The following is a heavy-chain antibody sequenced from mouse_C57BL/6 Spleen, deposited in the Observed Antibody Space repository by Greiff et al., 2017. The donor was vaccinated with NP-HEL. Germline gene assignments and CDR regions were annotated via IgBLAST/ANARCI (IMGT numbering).Heavy chain of an antibody. Sequence: VQLQQSGPGLVAPSQSLSITCTVSGFSLPSYGVSWVRQPPGKGLEWLGVIWGDGSTNYHSALISRLSISKDNSKSQVFVKLNSLQTDDTATYYCAKPDDGYYVGYFDVWGTGTTVTVSS. CDR3: AKPDDGYYVGYFDV. CDR2: IWGDGST. CDR1: GFSLPSYG. J-gene: IGHJ1*03. V-gene: IGHV2-3*01. D-gene: IGHD2-3*01.